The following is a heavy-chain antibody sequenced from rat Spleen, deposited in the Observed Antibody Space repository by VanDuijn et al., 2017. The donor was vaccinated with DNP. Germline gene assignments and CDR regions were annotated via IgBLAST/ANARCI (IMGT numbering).Heavy chain of an antibody. J-gene: IGHJ2*01. D-gene: IGHD1-2*01. V-gene: IGHV5S13*01. Sequence: EVQLVESGGDLVQPGRSLKLSCVASGFTFSYYGMAWVRQAPKKGLEWVASISASGGSTYYPDSVKGRFTISRDNAKSSLYLQMDSLRSEDTATYYCARHRAIAAIWDYWGQGVMVTVSS. CDR3: ARHRAIAAIWDY. CDR2: ISASGGST. CDR1: GFTFSYYG.